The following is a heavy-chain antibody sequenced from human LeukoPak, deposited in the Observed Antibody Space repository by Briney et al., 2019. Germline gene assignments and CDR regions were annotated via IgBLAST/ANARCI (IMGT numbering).Heavy chain of an antibody. CDR2: IDTDGSNT. V-gene: IGHV3-74*01. Sequence: AGGSLRLSCAASGFTFSSYWMHWVRQAPGKGLMWVSRIDTDGSNTNYADSVEGRFTISRDNAKNTLYLQMNSLRAEDTAVYYCARGLLGIDFWGQGTLVTVSS. CDR1: GFTFSSYW. D-gene: IGHD2-8*02. J-gene: IGHJ4*02. CDR3: ARGLLGIDF.